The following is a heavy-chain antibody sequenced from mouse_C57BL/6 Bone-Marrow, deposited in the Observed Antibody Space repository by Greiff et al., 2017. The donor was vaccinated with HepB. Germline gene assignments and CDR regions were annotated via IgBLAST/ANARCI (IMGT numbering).Heavy chain of an antibody. D-gene: IGHD1-1*01. Sequence: QVQLQQSGAELVRPGASVTLSCKASGYTFTDYEMHWVKQTPVHGLEWIGAIDPETGGTAYNQKFKGKAILTADKTSSTAYMELRSPTSEDSAVYYCTRSVYSEDFDYWGQGTTLTVSS. CDR1: GYTFTDYE. V-gene: IGHV1-15*01. J-gene: IGHJ2*01. CDR2: IDPETGGT. CDR3: TRSVYSEDFDY.